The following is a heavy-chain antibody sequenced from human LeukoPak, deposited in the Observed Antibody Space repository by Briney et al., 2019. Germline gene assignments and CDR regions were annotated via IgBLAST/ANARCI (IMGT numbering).Heavy chain of an antibody. V-gene: IGHV1-18*01. CDR2: ISAYNGNT. CDR1: GYTFTSYG. Sequence: ASVKVSCKASGYTFTSYGISWVRQAPGQGLEWMGWISAYNGNTNYAQKLQGRVTMTTDTSTSTAYMELRSLRSDDTAVHYCARDRVPNYYDSSGYPLDYWGQGTLVTVSS. D-gene: IGHD3-22*01. J-gene: IGHJ4*02. CDR3: ARDRVPNYYDSSGYPLDY.